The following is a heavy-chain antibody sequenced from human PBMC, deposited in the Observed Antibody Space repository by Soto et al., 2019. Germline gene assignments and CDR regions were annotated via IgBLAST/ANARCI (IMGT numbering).Heavy chain of an antibody. J-gene: IGHJ4*02. D-gene: IGHD6-13*01. CDR3: ARHRRIIAEAGTRGHFDY. CDR2: IYYSGST. V-gene: IGHV4-59*08. Sequence: SETLSLTCTVSGGSISSYYWSWIRQPPGKGLEWIGYIYYSGSTNYNPSLKSRVTISVDTSKNQFSLKLSSVTAADTAVYYCARHRRIIAEAGTRGHFDYWGQGTLVTVSS. CDR1: GGSISSYY.